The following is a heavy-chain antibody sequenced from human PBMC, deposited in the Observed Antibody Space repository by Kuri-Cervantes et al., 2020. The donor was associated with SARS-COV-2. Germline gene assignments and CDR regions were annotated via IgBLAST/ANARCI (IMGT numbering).Heavy chain of an antibody. CDR3: ARDGDSYIPVLDY. J-gene: IGHJ4*02. V-gene: IGHV3-48*04. CDR1: GFTFSSYA. Sequence: GGSLRLSCAASGFTFSSYAMSWVRQAPGKGLEWVSYISSSGSTIYYADSVKGRFTISRDNAKNSLYLQMNSLRAEDTAVYYCARDGDSYIPVLDYWGQGTLVTVSS. CDR2: ISSSGSTI. D-gene: IGHD2-21*02.